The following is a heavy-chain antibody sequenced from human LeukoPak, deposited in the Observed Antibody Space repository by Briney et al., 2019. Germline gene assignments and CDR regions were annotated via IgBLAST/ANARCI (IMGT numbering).Heavy chain of an antibody. V-gene: IGHV4-59*01. CDR2: VHYSGTA. CDR3: ARDWDQLPYNWFDP. CDR1: DGSITNDD. Sequence: PSETLSLTCTVSDGSITNDDWSWVRQPPGKGLEFIGHVHYSGTANYKPSLRSRVTISIATSKQQFFLKLKSVTAADTAVYYCARDWDQLPYNWFDPWGQGTLVTVSS. D-gene: IGHD2-2*01. J-gene: IGHJ5*02.